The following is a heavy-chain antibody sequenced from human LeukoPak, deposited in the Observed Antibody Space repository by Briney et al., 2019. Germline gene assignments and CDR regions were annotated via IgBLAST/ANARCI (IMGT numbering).Heavy chain of an antibody. Sequence: KTSQTLSLTCAVYGGSFSGYYWSWIRQPPGKGLEWIGEINHSGSTNYNPSLKSRVTISVDMSKNQFSLKLSSVTAADTAVYYCARTDQRGRPFDYWGQGTLVTVSS. CDR3: ARTDQRGRPFDY. CDR2: INHSGST. J-gene: IGHJ4*02. V-gene: IGHV4-34*01. CDR1: GGSFSGYY. D-gene: IGHD2-2*01.